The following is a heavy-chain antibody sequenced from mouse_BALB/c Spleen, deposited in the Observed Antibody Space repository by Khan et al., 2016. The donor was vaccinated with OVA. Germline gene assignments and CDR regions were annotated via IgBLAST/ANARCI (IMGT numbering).Heavy chain of an antibody. CDR3: ARAYYRYDGYYAMDY. V-gene: IGHV2-6-4*01. Sequence: QLEESGHGLVAPSQSLSITCTVSGFSLSRYNIHWVRQPPGKGLEWLGMIWGGGGTDYNSTLKSRLSIRKDNSESQVLLKMNSLQTDDTAMYYCARAYYRYDGYYAMDYWGQGTSVTVSS. J-gene: IGHJ4*01. CDR2: IWGGGGT. D-gene: IGHD2-14*01. CDR1: GFSLSRYN.